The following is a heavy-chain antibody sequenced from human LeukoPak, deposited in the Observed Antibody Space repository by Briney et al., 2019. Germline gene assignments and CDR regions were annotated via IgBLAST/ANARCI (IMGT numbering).Heavy chain of an antibody. CDR3: ARDSFLGFGEPTDAFDI. CDR1: GFTFSNAW. D-gene: IGHD3-10*01. J-gene: IGHJ3*02. V-gene: IGHV3-15*01. Sequence: SGGSLRLSCAASGFTFSNAWMSWVRQAPGKGLEWVGRIKSKTDGGTTDYAAPVKGRFTISRDDSKNTLYLQMNSLRAEDTAVYYCARDSFLGFGEPTDAFDIWGQGTMVTVSS. CDR2: IKSKTDGGTT.